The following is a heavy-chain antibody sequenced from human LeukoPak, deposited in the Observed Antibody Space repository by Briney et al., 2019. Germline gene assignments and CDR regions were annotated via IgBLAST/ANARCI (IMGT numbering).Heavy chain of an antibody. Sequence: TGGSLRLSCAASGFTVSSNYMSWVRQAPGKGLEWVSVIYSGGSTYYADSVKGRFTISRDNSKNTLYLQMNSLRAEDTAVYYCARAKSSYYYGSGSYSGYYFDYWGQGTLVTVSS. CDR2: IYSGGST. D-gene: IGHD3-10*01. CDR3: ARAKSSYYYGSGSYSGYYFDY. J-gene: IGHJ4*02. V-gene: IGHV3-53*01. CDR1: GFTVSSNY.